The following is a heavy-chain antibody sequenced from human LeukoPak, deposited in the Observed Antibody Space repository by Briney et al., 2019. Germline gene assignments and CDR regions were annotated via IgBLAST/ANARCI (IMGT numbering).Heavy chain of an antibody. CDR3: AKGMFDNSGHHYYFYYALDV. V-gene: IGHV1-8*01. J-gene: IGHJ6*02. D-gene: IGHD3-22*01. CDR1: GYTFTSYH. Sequence: ASVKVSCKASGYTFTSYHIDWVRQAPGQGPEWMGWMNAKSGHTGYAQNLEGRATMTRDTSTNTAYMELRGLRSEDTAVYFCAKGMFDNSGHHYYFYYALDVWGQGTTVTVSS. CDR2: MNAKSGHT.